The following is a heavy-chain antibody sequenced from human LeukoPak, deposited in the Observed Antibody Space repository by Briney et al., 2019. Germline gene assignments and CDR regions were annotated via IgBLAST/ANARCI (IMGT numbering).Heavy chain of an antibody. CDR2: INPTGGSA. CDR1: GYTFTSYY. CDR3: ARHSGTDV. Sequence: ASVKVSCKASGYTFTSYYMHWVRQAPGQGLEWMGIINPTGGSADYAQKFQGRVTMTGDTSTSTVYMELSSLRSEDTAVYYCARHSGTDVWGKGTTVTVSS. V-gene: IGHV1-46*01. J-gene: IGHJ6*04.